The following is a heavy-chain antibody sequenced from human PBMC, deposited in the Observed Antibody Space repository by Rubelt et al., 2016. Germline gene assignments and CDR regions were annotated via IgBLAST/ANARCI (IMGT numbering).Heavy chain of an antibody. Sequence: QVQLVQSGAEVKKPGASVKVSCKASGYTFTSYAMHWVRQAPGQRLEWMGWINAGNGHTKYSQKFQGRVTITSETSASTAYMELSSLRSEDTAVYYCAGVIWGSGWSNNWFDPWGQGTLVTVSS. CDR1: GYTFTSYA. J-gene: IGHJ5*02. D-gene: IGHD6-19*01. V-gene: IGHV1-3*01. CDR2: INAGNGHT. CDR3: AGVIWGSGWSNNWFDP.